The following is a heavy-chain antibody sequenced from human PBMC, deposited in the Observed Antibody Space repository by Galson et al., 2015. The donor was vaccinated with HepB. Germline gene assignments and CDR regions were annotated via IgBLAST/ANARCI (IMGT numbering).Heavy chain of an antibody. CDR2: INAGNGNT. V-gene: IGHV1-3*01. D-gene: IGHD3-10*01. Sequence: SVKVSCKASGYTFTSYAMHWVRQAPGQRLEWMGWINAGNGNTKYSQKFQGRVTITSDTSASTAYMELSSLRSEDTAVYYCARDVYYGSGSYSWFDPWGQGTLVTVSS. J-gene: IGHJ5*02. CDR3: ARDVYYGSGSYSWFDP. CDR1: GYTFTSYA.